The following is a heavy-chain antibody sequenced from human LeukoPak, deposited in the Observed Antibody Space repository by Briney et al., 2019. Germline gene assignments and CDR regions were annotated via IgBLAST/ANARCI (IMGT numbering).Heavy chain of an antibody. V-gene: IGHV1-2*02. D-gene: IGHD2-2*01. Sequence: ASVKVSCKASGYTFTDYYMHWVRQAPGKGLEWMGWMDPKSGGTKYAQKFQGRVTLTRDTSISTAHMELSRLRSDDTAVYYCASGIVVVPAAIAGYYFDYWGQGTLVTVSS. CDR3: ASGIVVVPAAIAGYYFDY. CDR1: GYTFTDYY. CDR2: MDPKSGGT. J-gene: IGHJ4*02.